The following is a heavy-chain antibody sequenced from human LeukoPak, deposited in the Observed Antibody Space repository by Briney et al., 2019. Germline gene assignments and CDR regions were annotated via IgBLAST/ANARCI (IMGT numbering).Heavy chain of an antibody. CDR1: GFIFTSYG. D-gene: IGHD6-13*01. CDR2: TSVSSTYI. V-gene: IGHV3-21*01. CDR3: VKDYSTIPAAANPLFDY. J-gene: IGHJ4*02. Sequence: GGSLRLSCAASGFIFTSYGLNWVRQAPGKGLEWVSFTSVSSTYIYYADSVRGRFTISRDNAKNSLYLQMNNLRAEDTAVYYCVKDYSTIPAAANPLFDYWGQGALVTVSS.